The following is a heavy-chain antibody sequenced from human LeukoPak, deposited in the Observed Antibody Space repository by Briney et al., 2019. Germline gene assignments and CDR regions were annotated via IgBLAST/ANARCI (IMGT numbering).Heavy chain of an antibody. J-gene: IGHJ4*02. CDR2: IWYDGSNK. Sequence: GGSLRLSCAASGFTFSSYGMHWVRQAPGKGLEWVAVIWYDGSNKYYADSVKGRFTISRDNSKNTLYLQMNSLRAEDTAVYYCATAAAATGGYYFDYWGQGTLVTVSS. D-gene: IGHD6-13*01. CDR1: GFTFSSYG. CDR3: ATAAAATGGYYFDY. V-gene: IGHV3-33*01.